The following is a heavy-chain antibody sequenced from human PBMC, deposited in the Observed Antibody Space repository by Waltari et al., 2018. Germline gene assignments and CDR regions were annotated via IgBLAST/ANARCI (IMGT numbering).Heavy chain of an antibody. D-gene: IGHD1-1*01. J-gene: IGHJ4*02. Sequence: QLVQSGTEVKKPGESLKISCKTSGYSFNNYWIGWVRQMPGKGLEWIGIVRPDNSDTRYSPSFRGQVTISADKSISIAYLQWSSLKASDTAIYYCARHTEDDNGDDWGQGTLVTVSS. CDR2: VRPDNSDT. CDR3: ARHTEDDNGDD. CDR1: GYSFNNYW. V-gene: IGHV5-51*01.